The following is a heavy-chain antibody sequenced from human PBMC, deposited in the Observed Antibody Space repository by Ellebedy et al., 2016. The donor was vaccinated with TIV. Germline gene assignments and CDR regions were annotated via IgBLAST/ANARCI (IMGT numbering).Heavy chain of an antibody. CDR3: AIDWSSNYHQSSGYYSLGSDI. D-gene: IGHD3-22*01. CDR1: GFPLSCYS. CDR2: ISSGSSYR. V-gene: IGHV3-21*01. J-gene: IGHJ3*02. Sequence: GESLKISCAASGFPLSCYSMNWLRQAPGKGLEWVSSISSGSSYRFYDYSVKGRVTISRENATNSLYLQMNSLRTEDTAVYYCAIDWSSNYHQSSGYYSLGSDIWGQGKTVDVSS.